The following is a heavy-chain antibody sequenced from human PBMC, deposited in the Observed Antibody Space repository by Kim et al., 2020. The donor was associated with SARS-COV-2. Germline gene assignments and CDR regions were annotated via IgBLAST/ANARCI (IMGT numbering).Heavy chain of an antibody. CDR3: AKDNDYVWGSYRSHFFDY. CDR1: GFTFGDYA. V-gene: IGHV3-9*01. D-gene: IGHD3-16*02. CDR2: ISWNSGSI. J-gene: IGHJ4*02. Sequence: GGSPRLSCAASGFTFGDYAMHWVRQAPGKGLEWVSGISWNSGSIGYADSVKGRFTISRDNAKNSLYLQMNSLRAEDTALYYCAKDNDYVWGSYRSHFFDYWGQGTLVTVSS.